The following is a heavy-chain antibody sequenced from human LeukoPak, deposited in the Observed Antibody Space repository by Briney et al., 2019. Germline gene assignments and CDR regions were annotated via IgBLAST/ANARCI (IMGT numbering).Heavy chain of an antibody. D-gene: IGHD5-12*01. V-gene: IGHV3-66*01. CDR2: IYSAGST. Sequence: AGSLTLSCAASGFTLSSNYMSWVRQPPGKGLDWVSVIYSAGSTYYAASVKGRFTISRDNSKNTLYLQMNSLIAEDTAVYYCAKGSSGYDYYFDYWGQGTLVTVSS. J-gene: IGHJ4*02. CDR3: AKGSSGYDYYFDY. CDR1: GFTLSSNY.